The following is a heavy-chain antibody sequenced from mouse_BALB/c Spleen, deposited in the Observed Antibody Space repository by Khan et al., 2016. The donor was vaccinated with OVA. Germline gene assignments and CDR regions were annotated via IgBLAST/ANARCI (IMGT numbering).Heavy chain of an antibody. CDR1: GFNITDTY. J-gene: IGHJ2*01. CDR3: GRTTVVGDFDY. Sequence: VQLQQSGAELVKPGPSVKLSCTASGFNITDTYMHWVKQRPEQGLVWIGRIDPANGNTKYDPKFQGKATITADPSSNTAYLQLSSLTSEDTAVYYCGRTTVVGDFDYWGQGTTLTVSS. CDR2: IDPANGNT. V-gene: IGHV14-3*02. D-gene: IGHD1-1*01.